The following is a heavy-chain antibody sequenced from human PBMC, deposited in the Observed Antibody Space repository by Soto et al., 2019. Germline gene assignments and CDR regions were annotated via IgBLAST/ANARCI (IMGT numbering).Heavy chain of an antibody. Sequence: GGSLRLSCAASGFTFGDYAMHWVRQAPGKGLEWVSGISWNSDSIGYVVSVQGRFTISRDNAKNSLYLQLNSLRPEDTALYYCAKGQYPLGYLDYWGQGTLVTVSS. D-gene: IGHD2-2*01. CDR3: AKGQYPLGYLDY. J-gene: IGHJ4*02. CDR2: ISWNSDSI. V-gene: IGHV3-9*01. CDR1: GFTFGDYA.